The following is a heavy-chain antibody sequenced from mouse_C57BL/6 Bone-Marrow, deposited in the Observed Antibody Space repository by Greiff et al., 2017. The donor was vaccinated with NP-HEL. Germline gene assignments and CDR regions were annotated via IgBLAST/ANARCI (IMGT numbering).Heavy chain of an antibody. CDR3: ARLYGYDGFAY. D-gene: IGHD2-2*01. CDR2: ISNGGGST. V-gene: IGHV5-12*01. Sequence: EVKLMESGGGLVQPGGSLKLSCAASGFTFSDYYMYWVRQTPEKRLEWVAYISNGGGSTYYPDTVKGRFTISRDNAKNTLYLQMSRLKSEDTAMYYCARLYGYDGFAYWGQGTLVTVSA. J-gene: IGHJ3*01. CDR1: GFTFSDYY.